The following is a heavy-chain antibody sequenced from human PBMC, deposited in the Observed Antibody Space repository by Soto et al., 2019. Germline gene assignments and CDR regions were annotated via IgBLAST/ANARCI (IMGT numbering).Heavy chain of an antibody. V-gene: IGHV3-64D*06. CDR1: GFTFSIYA. D-gene: IGHD3-22*01. CDR2: ISTNGGST. Sequence: GRPLRLSCSASGFTFSIYAMHWVRQAPGKGLEYVSSISTNGGSTHYADSVKGRFTISRDNSKNTQYLQMSSLRADDTAVYYCVKGEYYYDSSGYYPFDYWGQGTLVTVSS. J-gene: IGHJ4*02. CDR3: VKGEYYYDSSGYYPFDY.